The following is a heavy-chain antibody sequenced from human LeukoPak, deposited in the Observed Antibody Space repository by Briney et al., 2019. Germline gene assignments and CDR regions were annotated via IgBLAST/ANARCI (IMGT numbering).Heavy chain of an antibody. V-gene: IGHV3-23*01. J-gene: IGHJ4*02. D-gene: IGHD1-26*01. CDR2: ISNSGEST. CDR1: GFTFSSYA. Sequence: GGSLRLSCAASGFTFSSYAMNWVRQAPGKGLEWVSTISNSGESTYYADSVKGRFTISRDNSKNTLYLQMNSLRAEDTAVYYCTTDGVGVEGATYDNWGQGTLVSVSS. CDR3: TTDGVGVEGATYDN.